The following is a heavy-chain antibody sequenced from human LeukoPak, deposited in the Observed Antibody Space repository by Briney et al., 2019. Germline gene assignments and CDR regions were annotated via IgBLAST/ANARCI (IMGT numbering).Heavy chain of an antibody. D-gene: IGHD5-18*01. Sequence: ASVKVSCKASGGTFSSYAISWVRQAPGQGLEWMGGIIPIFGTANYAQKFQGRVTITTDESTSTAYMELSSLRSEDTAVYYCAIRLWVDTAMVNYYYYMDVWGKGTTVTVSS. V-gene: IGHV1-69*05. CDR1: GGTFSSYA. CDR2: IIPIFGTA. J-gene: IGHJ6*03. CDR3: AIRLWVDTAMVNYYYYMDV.